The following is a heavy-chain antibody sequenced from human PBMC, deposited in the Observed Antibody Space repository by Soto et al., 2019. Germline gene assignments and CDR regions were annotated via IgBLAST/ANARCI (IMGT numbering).Heavy chain of an antibody. V-gene: IGHV3-48*03. CDR3: ARERSRRYYYDSSATGAFDI. D-gene: IGHD3-22*01. CDR2: ISSSGSTI. CDR1: GFTFSSYE. J-gene: IGHJ3*02. Sequence: EVQLVEAGGGLVQPGGSLRLSCAASGFTFSSYEMNWVRQAPGKGLEWVSYISSSGSTIYYADSVKGRFTISRDNAKNSLYLQMNSLRAEDTAVYYCARERSRRYYYDSSATGAFDIWGQGTMVTVSS.